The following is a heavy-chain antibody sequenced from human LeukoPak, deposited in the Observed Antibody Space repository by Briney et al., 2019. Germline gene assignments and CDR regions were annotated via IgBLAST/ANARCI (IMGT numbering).Heavy chain of an antibody. Sequence: SETLSLTCTVSGGSISSSSYYWGWIRQPPGKGLEWIGSIYYSGSTYYNPSLKSRVTISVVTSKNQFSLKLSSVTAADTAVYYCATEGYSSGWYDDGLGTDYWGQGTLVTVSS. CDR2: IYYSGST. D-gene: IGHD6-19*01. CDR1: GGSISSSSYY. V-gene: IGHV4-39*01. J-gene: IGHJ4*02. CDR3: ATEGYSSGWYDDGLGTDY.